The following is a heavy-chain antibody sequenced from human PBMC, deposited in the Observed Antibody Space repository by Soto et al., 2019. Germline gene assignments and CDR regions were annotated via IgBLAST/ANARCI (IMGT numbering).Heavy chain of an antibody. CDR1: GFTFTNYA. CDR2: ISGSGGSI. J-gene: IGHJ4*02. Sequence: EVQLLESGGGLVQPGGSLRLSCAASGFTFTNYAMTWVRQAPGKGLEWVSHISGSGGSIYYADSVKGRFTVSRDNSKNTVYLQMSSLRVEDTAVYYCAKEEGFNWDLPYEWWGQGTLVTVSS. V-gene: IGHV3-23*01. CDR3: AKEEGFNWDLPYEW. D-gene: IGHD3-3*01.